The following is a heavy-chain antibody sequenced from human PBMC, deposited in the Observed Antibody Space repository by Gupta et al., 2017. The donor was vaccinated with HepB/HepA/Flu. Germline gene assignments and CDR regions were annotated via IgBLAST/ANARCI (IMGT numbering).Heavy chain of an antibody. CDR3: VRGPSCSSGASGAGSPSYYFPMDV. CDR2: SRNKIDRYTT. Sequence: EVHLVESGGSLVQPGGSLRLSCAASGFDLSDHYMEWVRQAPGKGLEWIGRSRNKIDRYTTEYAASVKGRFTISRPDLKNSLYLEMNSLKTEDTAVYYCVRGPSCSSGASGAGSPSYYFPMDVWGQGATVTVSS. J-gene: IGHJ6*02. V-gene: IGHV3-72*01. CDR1: GFDLSDHY. D-gene: IGHD2-15*01.